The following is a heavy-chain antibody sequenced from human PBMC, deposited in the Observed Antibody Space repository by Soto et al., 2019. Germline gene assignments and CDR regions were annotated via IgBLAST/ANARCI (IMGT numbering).Heavy chain of an antibody. D-gene: IGHD3-9*01. CDR1: GYTFTSYA. CDR2: INAGNGNT. J-gene: IGHJ5*02. Sequence: GASVKVSCKASGYTFTSYAMHWVRQAPGQRLELMGWINAGNGNTKYPQKFQGRVTITRDTSASTAYMELSSLRSEDTAVYYCARDQTLLRYFDWHRGWFDPWGQGTLVTVSS. V-gene: IGHV1-3*01. CDR3: ARDQTLLRYFDWHRGWFDP.